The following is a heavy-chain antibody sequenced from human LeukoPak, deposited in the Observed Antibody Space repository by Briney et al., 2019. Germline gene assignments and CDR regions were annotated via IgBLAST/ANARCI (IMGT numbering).Heavy chain of an antibody. CDR3: ARDLGDGYNYVLDY. Sequence: SVNVSCKACGGTFRSYAISWVRQAPGQGLEWMGGNIPIFGTANYAQKFQGRVTITTDESTSTAYMKLSSLRSEDTAVYYCARDLGDGYNYVLDYWGQGTLVTVSS. CDR2: NIPIFGTA. CDR1: GGTFRSYA. V-gene: IGHV1-69*05. J-gene: IGHJ4*02. D-gene: IGHD5-24*01.